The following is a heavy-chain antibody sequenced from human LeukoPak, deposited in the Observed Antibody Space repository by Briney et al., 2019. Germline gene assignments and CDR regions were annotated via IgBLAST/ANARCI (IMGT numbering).Heavy chain of an antibody. J-gene: IGHJ4*02. CDR2: ISGSGGST. CDR3: AKSPTRSNFVDY. CDR1: GFTFSSYA. Sequence: GGSLRLSCAAPGFTFSSYAMSRVRQAPGKGLEWVSAISGSGGSTYYADSVKGRFTISRDNSKNTLYLQMNSLRAEDTAVYYCAKSPTRSNFVDYWGQGTLVTVSS. V-gene: IGHV3-23*01. D-gene: IGHD6-13*01.